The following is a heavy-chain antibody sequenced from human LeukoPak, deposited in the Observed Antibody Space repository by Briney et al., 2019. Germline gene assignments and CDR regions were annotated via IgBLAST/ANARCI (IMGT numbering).Heavy chain of an antibody. V-gene: IGHV3-48*03. D-gene: IGHD3-3*01. CDR1: GFTFRSYE. Sequence: GGSLRLSCEDSGFTFRSYEMSWVRQAPGKGLEWIAYLSSSGSAFSYADSVKGRFTIARDNAKNSVYLEMSSLRADDTAVYYCARSARLMKGVVEVTALDDWGQGTLVTVSS. J-gene: IGHJ4*02. CDR3: ARSARLMKGVVEVTALDD. CDR2: LSSSGSAF.